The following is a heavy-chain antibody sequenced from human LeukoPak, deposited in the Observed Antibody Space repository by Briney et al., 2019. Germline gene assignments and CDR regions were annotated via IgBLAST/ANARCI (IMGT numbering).Heavy chain of an antibody. V-gene: IGHV4-59*12. CDR2: IYYSGST. Sequence: SETMSLTCTVSGGSISSYYRSWIRQPPGKGLEWIGYIYYSGSTNYNPSLKSRVTISVDTSKNQFSLKLSSVTAADTAVYYCAREDEGLRFNYWGQGTLVTVSS. D-gene: IGHD3-16*01. J-gene: IGHJ4*02. CDR1: GGSISSYY. CDR3: AREDEGLRFNY.